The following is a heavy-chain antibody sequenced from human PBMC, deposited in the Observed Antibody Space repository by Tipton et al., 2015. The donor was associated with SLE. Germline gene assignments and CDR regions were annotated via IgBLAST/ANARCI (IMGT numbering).Heavy chain of an antibody. CDR1: GGSISSYY. CDR3: AREGIAAADVDY. V-gene: IGHV4-59*12. Sequence: TLSLTCTVSGGSISSYYWSWIRQPPGKGLEWIGYIYYSGSTNYNPSLKSRVTISVDTSKNQFSLKLSSVTAADTAVYYCAREGIAAADVDYWGQGTLVTVSS. D-gene: IGHD6-13*01. CDR2: IYYSGST. J-gene: IGHJ4*02.